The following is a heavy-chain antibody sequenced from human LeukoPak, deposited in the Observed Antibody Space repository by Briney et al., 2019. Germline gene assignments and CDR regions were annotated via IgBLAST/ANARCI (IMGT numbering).Heavy chain of an antibody. J-gene: IGHJ6*03. CDR2: ISSSSTYI. Sequence: EGSLRLSCAASGFTFSHYGMNWVRQAPGKGLEWVSSISSSSTYINYADSVKGRFTISRDNAKNSLYLQMNSLTAEDTAVYYCAKSSGWNYYYYYMDVWGKGTTVIASS. D-gene: IGHD6-19*01. V-gene: IGHV3-21*01. CDR3: AKSSGWNYYYYYMDV. CDR1: GFTFSHYG.